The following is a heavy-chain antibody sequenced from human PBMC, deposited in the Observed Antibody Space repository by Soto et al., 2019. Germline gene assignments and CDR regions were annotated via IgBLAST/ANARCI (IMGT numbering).Heavy chain of an antibody. Sequence: SVKVSCKASGGTFSSYAISWVRQAPGQGLEWMGGIIPIFGTANYAQKFQGRVTITADESTSTAYMELSSLRSEDTAVYYCARVSSPYYDFWSGPKNYGMDVWGQGTTVTVSS. CDR3: ARVSSPYYDFWSGPKNYGMDV. D-gene: IGHD3-3*01. J-gene: IGHJ6*02. CDR1: GGTFSSYA. V-gene: IGHV1-69*13. CDR2: IIPIFGTA.